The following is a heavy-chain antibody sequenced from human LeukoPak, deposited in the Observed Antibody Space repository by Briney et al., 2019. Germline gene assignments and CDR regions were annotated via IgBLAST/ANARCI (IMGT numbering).Heavy chain of an antibody. CDR1: GFTFSSYA. Sequence: GGSLRLSCAASGFTFSSYAMSWVRQAPGKGLEWVSSISAGSSSIYYTDSVKGRFTISRDNAKNSLYLQMNSLRAEDTAVYFCARDGIMTSSGWDFDYWGQGTLVTVSS. V-gene: IGHV3-21*01. J-gene: IGHJ4*02. D-gene: IGHD6-19*01. CDR2: ISAGSSSI. CDR3: ARDGIMTSSGWDFDY.